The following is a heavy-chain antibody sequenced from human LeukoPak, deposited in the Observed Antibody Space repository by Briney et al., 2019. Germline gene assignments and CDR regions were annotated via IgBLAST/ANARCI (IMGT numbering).Heavy chain of an antibody. CDR3: ARGWGNWNTVWFDP. V-gene: IGHV1-2*02. Sequence: GASVKVSCTASGYTFTGYYMHWVRQAPGQGLEWMGWINPNSGGTYYAQKFQGRVTMTRDTSISTAYMELSRLRSDDTAVYYCARGWGNWNTVWFDPWGQGTLVTVSS. CDR2: INPNSGGT. J-gene: IGHJ5*02. CDR1: GYTFTGYY. D-gene: IGHD1/OR15-1a*01.